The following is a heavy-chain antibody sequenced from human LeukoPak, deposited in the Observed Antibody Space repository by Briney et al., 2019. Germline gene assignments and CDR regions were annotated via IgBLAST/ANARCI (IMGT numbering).Heavy chain of an antibody. CDR2: ISYDASNK. CDR1: GFTFSNYA. D-gene: IGHD6-13*01. CDR3: ASSRYSSSWYYFDY. Sequence: GGSLRLSCEASGFTFSNYAMHWVRQAPGKGLEWVAVISYDASNKYYADSVKGRFTISRDNSKNTVSLQMNSLRAEDTAVYYCASSRYSSSWYYFDYWGQGTLVTVSS. V-gene: IGHV3-30*03. J-gene: IGHJ4*02.